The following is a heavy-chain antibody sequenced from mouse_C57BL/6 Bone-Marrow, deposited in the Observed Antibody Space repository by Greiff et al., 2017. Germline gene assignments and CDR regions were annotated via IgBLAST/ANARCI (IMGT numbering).Heavy chain of an antibody. CDR3: ARSPNYGSSHWYFDV. CDR2: IWSGGSP. CDR1: GFSLTSYG. J-gene: IGHJ1*03. Sequence: VQLQQSGPGLVQPSQSLSITCTVSGFSLTSYGVHWVRQSPGKGLEWLGVIWSGGSPDYNAAFISRLSISKDNSKSQVFFKMNSLQADDTAIYYCARSPNYGSSHWYFDVWGTGTTVTVSS. V-gene: IGHV2-2*01. D-gene: IGHD1-1*01.